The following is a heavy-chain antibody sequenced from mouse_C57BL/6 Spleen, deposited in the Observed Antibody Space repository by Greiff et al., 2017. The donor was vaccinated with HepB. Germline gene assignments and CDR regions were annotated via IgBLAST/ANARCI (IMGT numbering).Heavy chain of an antibody. CDR3: TREGTAQACFDY. Sequence: EVQLVESGEGLVKPGGSLKLSCAASGFTFSSYAMSWVRQTPEKRLEWVAYISSGGDYIYYADTVKGRFTISRDNARNTLYLQMSSLKSEDTAMYYCTREGTAQACFDYWGQGTTLTVSS. J-gene: IGHJ2*01. CDR2: ISSGGDYI. CDR1: GFTFSSYA. D-gene: IGHD3-2*02. V-gene: IGHV5-9-1*02.